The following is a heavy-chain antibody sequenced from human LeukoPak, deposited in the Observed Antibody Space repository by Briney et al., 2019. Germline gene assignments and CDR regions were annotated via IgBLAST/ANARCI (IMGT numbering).Heavy chain of an antibody. Sequence: TGGSLRLSCAASGFTFSTYGMHWVRQAPGKGLEWVAVIWYDGSNEYYADSVKGRFTISRDNSKNTLYLQMNSLRAEDTAVYYCARDRRYDILTGFSNFFDYWGQGTLVTVAS. CDR2: IWYDGSNE. D-gene: IGHD3-9*01. J-gene: IGHJ4*02. CDR3: ARDRRYDILTGFSNFFDY. CDR1: GFTFSTYG. V-gene: IGHV3-33*01.